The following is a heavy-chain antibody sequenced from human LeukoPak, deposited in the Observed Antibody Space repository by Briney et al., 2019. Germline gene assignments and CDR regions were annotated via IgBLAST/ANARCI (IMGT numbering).Heavy chain of an antibody. D-gene: IGHD2-2*01. Sequence: GGSLRLSCAAFGFTFSTYAISWVRQAPGKGLEWVSGISGSGGSTYYPDSLKGRFTISRDNSKNTLYLQMNSLRAEDTAVYYCAKERSSTGYFDHWGQGTLVTVSS. CDR3: AKERSSTGYFDH. CDR2: ISGSGGST. J-gene: IGHJ4*02. CDR1: GFTFSTYA. V-gene: IGHV3-23*01.